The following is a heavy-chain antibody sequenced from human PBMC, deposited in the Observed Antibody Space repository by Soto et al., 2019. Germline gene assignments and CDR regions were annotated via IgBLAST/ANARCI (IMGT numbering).Heavy chain of an antibody. V-gene: IGHV3-66*01. CDR2: IYSGGST. J-gene: IGHJ4*02. CDR3: ARAFRDYGDLS. D-gene: IGHD4-17*01. CDR1: GFTVSSNY. Sequence: EVQLVESGGGLVQPGGSLRLSCAASGFTVSSNYMSWVRQAPGKGLEWVSVIYSGGSTYYADSVKGRFTNSRDNSKNTLYLQMNSLRAEDTAVYYCARAFRDYGDLSWGQGTLVTVSS.